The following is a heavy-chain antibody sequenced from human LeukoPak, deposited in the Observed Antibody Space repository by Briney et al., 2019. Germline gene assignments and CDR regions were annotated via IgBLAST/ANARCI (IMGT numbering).Heavy chain of an antibody. J-gene: IGHJ4*02. CDR3: AKITPGGASFDR. CDR2: IFYSGST. Sequence: KPSETLSLTCTVSGGSISSFYWSWIRQPPGKGLEWIGYIFYSGSTNYNPSLKSRVTMSIDTSKNQFSLKLTSVTVADTAVYYCAKITPGGASFDRWGQGTLVTVSS. V-gene: IGHV4-59*01. CDR1: GGSISSFY. D-gene: IGHD4-23*01.